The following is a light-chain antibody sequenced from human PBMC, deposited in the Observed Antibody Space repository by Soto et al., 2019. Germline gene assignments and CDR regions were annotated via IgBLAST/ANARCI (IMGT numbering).Light chain of an antibody. J-gene: IGKJ1*01. V-gene: IGKV1-5*03. Sequence: DIQMTQSPSTLSASVVDRVTITCRASQSISSWLAWYQQKPGKAPKLLIYKASSLESGVPSRFSGSGSGTEFTLTISSLQPDDFATYYCQQYNSYPGTFGQGTKVDNK. CDR1: QSISSW. CDR3: QQYNSYPGT. CDR2: KAS.